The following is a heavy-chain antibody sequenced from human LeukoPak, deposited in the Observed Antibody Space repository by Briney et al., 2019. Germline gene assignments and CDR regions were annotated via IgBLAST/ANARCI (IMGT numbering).Heavy chain of an antibody. CDR3: ASAYLGYSGYGLDY. J-gene: IGHJ4*02. CDR1: GGSFSGYY. CDR2: INHSGST. V-gene: IGHV4-34*01. D-gene: IGHD5-12*01. Sequence: SETLSLSCAVYGGSFSGYYWSWIRQPPGKGLEWIGEINHSGSTNYNPSLKSRVTISVDTSKNQFSLKLSSVTAADTAVYYCASAYLGYSGYGLDYWGQGTLVTVSS.